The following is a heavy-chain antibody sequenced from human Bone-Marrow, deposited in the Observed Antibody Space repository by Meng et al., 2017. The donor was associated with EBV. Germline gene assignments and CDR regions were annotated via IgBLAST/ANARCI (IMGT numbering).Heavy chain of an antibody. V-gene: IGHV1-18*01. CDR1: GYTFTSYG. J-gene: IGHJ5*02. Sequence: QVQVVKSGAEVKKPGASVKVSCKASGYTFTSYGISWVRQAPGQGLEWMGWISAYNGNTNYAQKLQGRVTMTTDTSTSTAYMELRSLRSDDTAVYYCARDSLDFWSGYNWFDPWGQGTLVTVSS. CDR2: ISAYNGNT. D-gene: IGHD3-3*01. CDR3: ARDSLDFWSGYNWFDP.